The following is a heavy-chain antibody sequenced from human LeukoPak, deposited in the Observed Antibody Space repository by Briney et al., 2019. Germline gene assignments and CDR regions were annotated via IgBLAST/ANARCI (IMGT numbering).Heavy chain of an antibody. V-gene: IGHV1-69*05. CDR3: AIKNSCYYHDYFDY. CDR2: IIPIFGTA. Sequence: GASVKVSCKASGGTFSSYAISWVRQAPGQGLEWMGGIIPIFGTANSAQKFQGRVTITMAEYTCKAYMDLRMHRLEATAVYYCAIKNSCYYHDYFDYWGQGTLVTVSS. CDR1: GGTFSSYA. D-gene: IGHD3-22*01. J-gene: IGHJ4*02.